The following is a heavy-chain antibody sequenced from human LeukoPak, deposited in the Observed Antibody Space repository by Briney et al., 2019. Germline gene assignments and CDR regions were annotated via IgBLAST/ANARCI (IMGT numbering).Heavy chain of an antibody. J-gene: IGHJ4*02. V-gene: IGHV3-23*01. CDR2: VSNSGGST. CDR1: GFTFGSSA. Sequence: GGSLRLSCAASGFTFGSSAMSWVRQAPGKGLEWVSAVSNSGGSTFYAGSVMGRFTISRDNSRNTLYLQMNSLRAEDTAVYYCARDRPYFDYWGQGTLVTVSS. CDR3: ARDRPYFDY.